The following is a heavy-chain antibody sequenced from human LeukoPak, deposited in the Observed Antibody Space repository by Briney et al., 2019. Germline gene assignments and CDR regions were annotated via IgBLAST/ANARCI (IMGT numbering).Heavy chain of an antibody. CDR2: IVVGSGKT. CDR3: AAGLSLGYCSGGSCGAFDI. CDR1: GCTLTSSA. J-gene: IGHJ3*02. V-gene: IGHV1-58*02. D-gene: IGHD2-15*01. Sequence: AVKVSCQASGCTLTSSAMQWVRPAGGQRLEWIGWIVVGSGKTNYAQKFQERVTITRDMSPRTAYVELSSLRSEDPAVYYRAAGLSLGYCSGGSCGAFDIWGQGTMVTVSS.